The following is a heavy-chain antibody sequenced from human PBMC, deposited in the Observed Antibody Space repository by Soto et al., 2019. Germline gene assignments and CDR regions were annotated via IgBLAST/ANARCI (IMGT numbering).Heavy chain of an antibody. CDR1: GFTFSSYA. V-gene: IGHV3-23*01. J-gene: IGHJ4*02. D-gene: IGHD2-15*01. CDR3: ASNTRYDPPDY. CDR2: ISVSGGST. Sequence: EVQLLESGGGLVQPGGSLRLSCAASGFTFSSYAMSWVRQAPGKGLAWVSGISVSGGSTYYADSVKGRFTISRDNSKNTLYLKMNSLRAEDTAVYSCASNTRYDPPDYWGQGTLVTVSS.